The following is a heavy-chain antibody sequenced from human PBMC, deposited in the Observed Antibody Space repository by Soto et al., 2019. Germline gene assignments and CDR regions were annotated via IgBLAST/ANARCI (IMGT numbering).Heavy chain of an antibody. Sequence: EVQLVESGGGLVQPGGSLRLSCAASGFTLSSYSMNWVRQAPGKGLEWVSYISSSSGTIYYADSVKGRFTASRDNAKNSLYLQMNSLRAEDTAMYYCARDRSCSGANCYRWFDPWGQGTLVTVSS. J-gene: IGHJ5*02. CDR2: ISSSSGTI. CDR1: GFTLSSYS. CDR3: ARDRSCSGANCYRWFDP. D-gene: IGHD2-2*02. V-gene: IGHV3-48*01.